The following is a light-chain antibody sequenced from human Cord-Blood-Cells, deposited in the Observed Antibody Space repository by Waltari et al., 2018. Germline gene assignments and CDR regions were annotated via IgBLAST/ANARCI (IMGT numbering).Light chain of an antibody. V-gene: IGKV3-20*01. CDR2: GAS. CDR1: QSVSSSY. Sequence: EIVVTQSPGTRSLSPGERATRSCRASQSVSSSYLAWYQQKPGQAPRLLSYGASSRATGIPDRFSGSGSGTDFTLTISRLEPEDFAVYYCQQYGSSPMYTFGQGTKLEIK. CDR3: QQYGSSPMYT. J-gene: IGKJ2*01.